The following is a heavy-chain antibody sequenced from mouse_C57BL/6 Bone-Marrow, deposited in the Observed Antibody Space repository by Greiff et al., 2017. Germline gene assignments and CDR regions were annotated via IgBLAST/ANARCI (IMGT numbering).Heavy chain of an antibody. Sequence: VQLQQSGAELARPGASVKLSCKASGYTFTSYGISWVKQRTGQGLEWIGEIYPRSGNTYYNEKFKGKATLTADKSSSTAYMELRSLTSEDSAVYFCARDRDYYGSRRGFAYWGQGTLVTVSA. CDR3: ARDRDYYGSRRGFAY. D-gene: IGHD1-1*01. V-gene: IGHV1-81*01. CDR1: GYTFTSYG. J-gene: IGHJ3*01. CDR2: IYPRSGNT.